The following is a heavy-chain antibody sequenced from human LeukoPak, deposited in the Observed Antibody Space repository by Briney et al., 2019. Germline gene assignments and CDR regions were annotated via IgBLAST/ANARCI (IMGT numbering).Heavy chain of an antibody. Sequence: GGSLRLSCSASAFTFRNYAMHWVREAPGKGLEYVSDITSNGGSTYYADSVKGRFTISRDNSKNTLYLQMSSLRVEDTALYYCVKPLGSAGYGYYFDYWGQGTLVTVSS. J-gene: IGHJ4*02. CDR3: VKPLGSAGYGYYFDY. V-gene: IGHV3-64D*08. CDR1: AFTFRNYA. CDR2: ITSNGGST. D-gene: IGHD5-12*01.